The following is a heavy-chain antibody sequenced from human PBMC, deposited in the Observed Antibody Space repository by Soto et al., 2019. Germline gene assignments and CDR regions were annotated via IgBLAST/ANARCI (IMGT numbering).Heavy chain of an antibody. CDR3: ARGSTIVRGAPSWFDP. V-gene: IGHV1-69*02. CDR1: GGTFSRYT. D-gene: IGHD3-10*01. J-gene: IGHJ5*02. Sequence: QVQLVQSGAEVKKPGSSVKVSCKASGGTFSRYTINWVRQAPGQGLEWMGRIIPIAAIANYTQKFQGRVTITVEKSATTAYMELSSLRSDDTAVYYCARGSTIVRGAPSWFDPWGQGTLVTVS. CDR2: IIPIAAIA.